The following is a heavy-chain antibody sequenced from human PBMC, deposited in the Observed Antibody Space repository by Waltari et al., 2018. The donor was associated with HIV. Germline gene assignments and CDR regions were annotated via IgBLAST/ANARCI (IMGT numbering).Heavy chain of an antibody. Sequence: FQLVQSGAEMRKPGASVKVSCRASGYTFSAYTISWVRQAPGQGLEWMGWISGYNGNTNYAQKFQGRVNMTTDTSTSTAHMELRSLRSDDTAVYYCARGLSIVRGVMIRGHMDVWGQGTTVTVSS. D-gene: IGHD3-10*01. CDR3: ARGLSIVRGVMIRGHMDV. CDR2: ISGYNGNT. J-gene: IGHJ6*02. CDR1: GYTFSAYT. V-gene: IGHV1-18*01.